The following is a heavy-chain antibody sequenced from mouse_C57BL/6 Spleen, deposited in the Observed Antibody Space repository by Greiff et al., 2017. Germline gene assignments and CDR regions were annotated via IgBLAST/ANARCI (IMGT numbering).Heavy chain of an antibody. CDR2: IHPHSGST. Sequence: QVQLQQPGAELVKPGASVKLSCKASGYTFTSYWMHWVKQRPGQGLEWIGMIHPHSGSTNYNEKFNSKATLTVDKSSSTAYMQLSSLTSEDSAVYYCARITGSSYVGYARDYWGQGTSVTVSS. J-gene: IGHJ4*01. CDR3: ARITGSSYVGYARDY. CDR1: GYTFTSYW. V-gene: IGHV1-64*01. D-gene: IGHD1-1*01.